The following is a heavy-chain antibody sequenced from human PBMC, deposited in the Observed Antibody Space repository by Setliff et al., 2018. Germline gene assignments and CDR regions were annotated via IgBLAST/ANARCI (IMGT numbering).Heavy chain of an antibody. V-gene: IGHV1-46*01. Sequence: ASVKVSCKASGYTFTDYYMHWVRQAPGLGLEWMGTINPSSGRTSYAQKFQGRVTMTRATSTRTVYMDMSSLRSEDTAVYYCARDVFPYHYAGAFDIWVQGTMVTVSS. J-gene: IGHJ3*02. CDR2: INPSSGRT. CDR1: GYTFTDYY. D-gene: IGHD3-10*01. CDR3: ARDVFPYHYAGAFDI.